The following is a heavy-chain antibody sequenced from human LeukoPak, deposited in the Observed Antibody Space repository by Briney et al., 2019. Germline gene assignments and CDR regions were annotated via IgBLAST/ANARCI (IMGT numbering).Heavy chain of an antibody. J-gene: IGHJ6*03. Sequence: SETLPLTCTVSGGSISSYYWSWIRQPPGKGLEWIWYIDYSGSTNYNPSLKSRVTISVDTSKNQFSLKLSSVTAADTAVYYFARDVGATTNYYYYYMDVWGKGTTVTVSS. CDR1: GGSISSYY. V-gene: IGHV4-59*01. D-gene: IGHD1-26*01. CDR3: ARDVGATTNYYYYYMDV. CDR2: IDYSGST.